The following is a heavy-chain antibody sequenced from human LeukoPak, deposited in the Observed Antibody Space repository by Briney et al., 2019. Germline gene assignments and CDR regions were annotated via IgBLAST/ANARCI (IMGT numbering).Heavy chain of an antibody. CDR1: GGSLSSYY. D-gene: IGHD1-26*01. CDR2: IYYSGST. V-gene: IGHV4-59*01. J-gene: IGHJ4*02. CDR3: ARARGSYDY. Sequence: PSETLSLTCTVSGGSLSSYYWSWIRQPPGKGLEWIGYIYYSGSTNYNPSLKSRVTISVDTSKNQFSLKLSSVTAADTAVYYCARARGSYDYWGQGTLVTVSS.